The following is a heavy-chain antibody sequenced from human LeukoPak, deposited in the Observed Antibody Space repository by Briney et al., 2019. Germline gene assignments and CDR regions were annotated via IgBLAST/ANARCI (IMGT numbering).Heavy chain of an antibody. CDR3: ARGTNYDFWSGYLSGYGMDV. CDR2: ISAYNGNT. Sequence: GASVKVSCKASGYTFTSYGTSWVRQAPGQGLEWMGWISAYNGNTNYAQNLQGRVTMTTDTSTSIAYMELRSLRSDDTAVYYCARGTNYDFWSGYLSGYGMDVWGQGTTVTVSS. V-gene: IGHV1-18*01. D-gene: IGHD3-3*01. CDR1: GYTFTSYG. J-gene: IGHJ6*02.